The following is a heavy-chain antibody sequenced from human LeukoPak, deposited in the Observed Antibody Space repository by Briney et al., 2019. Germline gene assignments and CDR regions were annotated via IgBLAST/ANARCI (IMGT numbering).Heavy chain of an antibody. CDR1: GFTFSSYT. CDR3: ARVISSGSTYYYYDMDV. CDR2: ISFDGTNK. V-gene: IGHV3-30*04. D-gene: IGHD3-22*01. J-gene: IGHJ6*02. Sequence: PGGSLRLSCAASGFTFSSYTMHWVRQAPGKGLEWVAVISFDGTNKYYADSVKGRFIISRDNSKNALYLQMNSLRAEDTAVYYCARVISSGSTYYYYDMDVWGQGTTVTVSS.